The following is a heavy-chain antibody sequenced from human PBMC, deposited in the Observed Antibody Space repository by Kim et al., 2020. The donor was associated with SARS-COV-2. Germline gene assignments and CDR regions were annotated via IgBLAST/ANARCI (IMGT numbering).Heavy chain of an antibody. CDR1: GFTFDDYA. CDR2: ISSDSGSI. CDR3: VRDTSTFAGGVAGNLDF. D-gene: IGHD6-19*01. J-gene: IGHJ4*02. V-gene: IGHV3-9*01. Sequence: GGSLRLSCAASGFTFDDYAMHWVRQPPGKGLEWVSCISSDSGSIDYADSVKGRFTISRDSAKNSVYLQMNGLRVEDTALYFCVRDTSTFAGGVAGNLDFWGQGTQVTVSS.